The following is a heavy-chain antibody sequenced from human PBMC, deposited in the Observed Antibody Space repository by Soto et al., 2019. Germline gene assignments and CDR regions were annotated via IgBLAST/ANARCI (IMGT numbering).Heavy chain of an antibody. J-gene: IGHJ4*02. CDR2: IGTAGDT. D-gene: IGHD3-22*01. CDR1: GFTFSSYD. Sequence: ESGGGLVQPGGSLRLSCAASGFTFSSYDMHWVRQATGKGLEWVSAIGTAGDTYYPGSVKGRFTISRENAKNSLYLQMNSLRAEDTAVYYCARSRDDSSGYYDYWGQGTLVTVSS. V-gene: IGHV3-13*01. CDR3: ARSRDDSSGYYDY.